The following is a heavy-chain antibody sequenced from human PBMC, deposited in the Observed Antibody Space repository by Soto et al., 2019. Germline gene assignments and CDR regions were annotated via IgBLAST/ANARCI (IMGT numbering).Heavy chain of an antibody. CDR1: GFTFRNYA. CDR3: AKERGIVVPFGLDV. D-gene: IGHD3-22*01. V-gene: IGHV3-23*01. CDR2: TTGSGDHT. J-gene: IGHJ6*02. Sequence: EVQLLESGGGLVQPGGSLRLSCAASGFTFRNYAMSWVRQAPGKGLEWVSGTTGSGDHTYYADSAKGRFTISKDNSKNTLYLQMNTLRAEDTAVYYCAKERGIVVPFGLDVWGQGTTVTVSS.